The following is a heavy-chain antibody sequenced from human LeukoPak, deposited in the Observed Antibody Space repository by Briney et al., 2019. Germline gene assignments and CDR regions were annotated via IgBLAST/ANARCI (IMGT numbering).Heavy chain of an antibody. J-gene: IGHJ4*02. CDR2: IYYSGST. Sequence: PSETLSLTCTVSGGSISSYYWSWIRQPPGKGLEWIGYIYYSGSTNYNPSLKSRVTISVDTSKNQFSLKLSSVTAADTAVYYCARHPYAGGEATAFDYWGQGTLVTVSS. D-gene: IGHD5-12*01. CDR1: GGSISSYY. CDR3: ARHPYAGGEATAFDY. V-gene: IGHV4-59*08.